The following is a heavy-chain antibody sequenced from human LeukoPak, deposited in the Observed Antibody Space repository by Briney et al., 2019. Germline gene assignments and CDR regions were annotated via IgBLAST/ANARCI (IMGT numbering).Heavy chain of an antibody. CDR2: IGTAGDT. J-gene: IGHJ4*02. CDR3: ARSSRYCSGGSCYAYYYDSSALDY. Sequence: GGSLRLSCAASGFTFSSYDMHWVRQATGKGLEWVSAIGTAGDTYYPGSVKGRFTISRENAKNSLYLQMNSRRAGDTAVYYCARSSRYCSGGSCYAYYYDSSALDYWGQGTLVTVSS. CDR1: GFTFSSYD. D-gene: IGHD2-15*01. V-gene: IGHV3-13*01.